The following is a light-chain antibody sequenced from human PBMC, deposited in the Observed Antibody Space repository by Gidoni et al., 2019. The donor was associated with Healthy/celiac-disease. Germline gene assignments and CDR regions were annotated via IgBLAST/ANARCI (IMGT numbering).Light chain of an antibody. CDR3: QQRSNWPPYT. CDR2: DAS. J-gene: IGKJ2*01. CDR1: QSVSSY. V-gene: IGKV3-11*01. Sequence: DIVLTQSPATLFLSPGERATLPCRASQSVSSYLAWYQQKPGQAPRLLIYDASNRATGIPARFSGSGSGTDFTLTISSLEPEDFAVYYCQQRSNWPPYTFGQGTKLEIK.